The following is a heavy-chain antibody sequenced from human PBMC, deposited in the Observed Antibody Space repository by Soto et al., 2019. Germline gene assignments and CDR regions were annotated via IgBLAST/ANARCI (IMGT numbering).Heavy chain of an antibody. CDR1: GYSFTSYW. CDR2: IYPGDYDT. Sequence: GESLKISCKGSGYSFTSYWIGWVRQMPGKGLEWMGIIYPGDYDTRYSPSFQGQVTIPADKSISTAYLQWSSLKASDTAMYYCARRKATVTNYYYYYGMDVWGQGTTVTVS. CDR3: ARRKATVTNYYYYYGMDV. D-gene: IGHD4-17*01. J-gene: IGHJ6*02. V-gene: IGHV5-51*01.